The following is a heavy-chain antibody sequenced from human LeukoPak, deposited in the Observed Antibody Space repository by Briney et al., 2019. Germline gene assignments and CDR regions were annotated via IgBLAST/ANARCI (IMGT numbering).Heavy chain of an antibody. CDR3: ARRQVVVVVAATPDYYYYMDV. V-gene: IGHV3-21*01. D-gene: IGHD2-15*01. J-gene: IGHJ6*03. Sequence: GGSLRLSCAASGFTFSSYSMNWVRQAPGKGLEWVSSISSSSSYIYYADSVKGRFTISRGNAKNSLYLQMNSLRAEDTAVYYCARRQVVVVVAATPDYYYYMDVWGKGTTVTVSS. CDR2: ISSSSSYI. CDR1: GFTFSSYS.